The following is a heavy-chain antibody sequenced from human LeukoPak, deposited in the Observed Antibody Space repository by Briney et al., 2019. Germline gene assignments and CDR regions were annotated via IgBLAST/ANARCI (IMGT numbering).Heavy chain of an antibody. V-gene: IGHV3-30*02. CDR1: GFTFSGYG. CDR3: AKGGGGSGSYFDY. CDR2: IRNDGSNK. Sequence: GGSLRLSCAASGFTFSGYGMHWVRQAPGKGLEWVAYIRNDGSNKYYADSVKDRFTISRDNSKNTFYLQMNSLRAEDTAVYYCAKGGGGSGSYFDYWGQGTLVTVSS. D-gene: IGHD1-26*01. J-gene: IGHJ4*02.